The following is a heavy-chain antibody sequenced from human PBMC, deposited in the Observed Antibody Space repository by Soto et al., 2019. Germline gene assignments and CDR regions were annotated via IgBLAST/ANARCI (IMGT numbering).Heavy chain of an antibody. Sequence: GGSLRLSCAASGFTFSSYGMHWVRQAPGKGLEWVAVTWHDGSNKFYADSVKGRFSISRDNSRNTLYLQMNRLRAEDTAVYYCARDSKGCSGGTCYGIDYWGQGTLVTVSS. V-gene: IGHV3-33*01. D-gene: IGHD2-15*01. CDR2: TWHDGSNK. CDR1: GFTFSSYG. CDR3: ARDSKGCSGGTCYGIDY. J-gene: IGHJ4*02.